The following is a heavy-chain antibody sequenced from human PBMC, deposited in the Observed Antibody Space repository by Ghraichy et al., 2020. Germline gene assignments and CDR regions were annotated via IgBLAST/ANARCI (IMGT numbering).Heavy chain of an antibody. D-gene: IGHD2-2*01. CDR3: ARPPFRSSWTIFDY. CDR1: GASISSSSYY. V-gene: IGHV4-39*01. Sequence: SETLSLTCTVSGASISSSSYYWGWIRQSPGKGLEWIGSMFYGGDTYYNPSLKGRATISVDTSKNQFSLNLKSVTAADTAVYYCARPPFRSSWTIFDYWGQGALVTVSS. J-gene: IGHJ4*02. CDR2: MFYGGDT.